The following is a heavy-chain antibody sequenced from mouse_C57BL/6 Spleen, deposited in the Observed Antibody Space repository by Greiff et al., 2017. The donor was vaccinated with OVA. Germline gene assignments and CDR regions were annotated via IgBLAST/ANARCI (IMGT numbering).Heavy chain of an antibody. CDR1: GYSITSGYY. V-gene: IGHV3-6*01. Sequence: EVQLQESGPGLVKPSQSLSLTCSVTGYSITSGYYWNWIRQFPGNKLEWMGYISYDGSNNYNPSLKNRISIPRETSKNQFFLKLNSVTTEDTATYYCARVYYGNPYWGQGTLVTVSA. CDR2: ISYDGSN. D-gene: IGHD2-1*01. CDR3: ARVYYGNPY. J-gene: IGHJ3*01.